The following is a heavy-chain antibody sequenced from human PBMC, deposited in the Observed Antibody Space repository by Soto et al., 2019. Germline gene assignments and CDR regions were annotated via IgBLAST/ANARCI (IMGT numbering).Heavy chain of an antibody. J-gene: IGHJ6*02. V-gene: IGHV3-30*18. CDR1: GFTFSTYG. D-gene: IGHD3-3*01. Sequence: GGSLRLSCAASGFTFSTYGMHWVRQAPGKGLEWVAVISYDGSNKYYADSVKGRFTISRDNSKNTLYLQMNSLRAEDTAVFYCAKDTYYDFWSGYYYYYGMDVWGQGPTVTVYS. CDR3: AKDTYYDFWSGYYYYYGMDV. CDR2: ISYDGSNK.